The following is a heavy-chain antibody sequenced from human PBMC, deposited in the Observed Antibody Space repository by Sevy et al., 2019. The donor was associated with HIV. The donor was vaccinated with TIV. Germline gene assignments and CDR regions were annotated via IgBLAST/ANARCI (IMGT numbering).Heavy chain of an antibody. Sequence: GGCLRLSCVASGFTFSIYTMSWVRQAPGKGLEWVSTFCFGGSKIYYADSVKGRFTISRDNSRNTVYLQMNSLRADDTAVYYCAREGCTQPHDYWGQGTLVTVSS. J-gene: IGHJ4*02. CDR1: GFTFSIYT. D-gene: IGHD2-8*01. V-gene: IGHV3-23*01. CDR3: AREGCTQPHDY. CDR2: FCFGGSKI.